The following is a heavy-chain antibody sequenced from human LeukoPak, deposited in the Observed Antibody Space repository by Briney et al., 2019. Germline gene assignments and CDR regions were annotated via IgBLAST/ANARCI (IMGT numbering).Heavy chain of an antibody. CDR1: GFTFSSYS. CDR2: ISSSSSTI. D-gene: IGHD6-13*01. CDR3: ASFSSSWGRRVYYYMDV. Sequence: PGGSLRLSCAASGFTFSSYSMNWVRQAPGKGLEWVSYISSSSSTIYYADSVKGRFTISRDNAKNSLYLQMNSLRAEDTAVYYCASFSSSWGRRVYYYMDVWGKGTTVTVSS. J-gene: IGHJ6*03. V-gene: IGHV3-48*01.